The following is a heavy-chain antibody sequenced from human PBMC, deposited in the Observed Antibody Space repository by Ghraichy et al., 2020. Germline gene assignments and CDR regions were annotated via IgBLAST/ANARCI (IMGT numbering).Heavy chain of an antibody. CDR1: GGSFSGYY. V-gene: IGHV4-34*01. CDR3: ARVWVSMIVVVGMDV. Sequence: SETLSLTCAVYGGSFSGYYWSWIRQPPGKGLEWIGEINHSGSTNYNPSLKSRVTISVDTSKNQFSLKLSSVTAADTAVYYCARVWVSMIVVVGMDVWGQGTTVTVSS. J-gene: IGHJ6*02. D-gene: IGHD3-22*01. CDR2: INHSGST.